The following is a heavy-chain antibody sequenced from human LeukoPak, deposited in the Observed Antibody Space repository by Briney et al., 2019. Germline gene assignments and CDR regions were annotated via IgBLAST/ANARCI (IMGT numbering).Heavy chain of an antibody. Sequence: SVKVSCKASGLTSSSYAISWVRQAPGQGLEWRGGIIRIFGTANYAQKCQGRVTITTDESTSTAYMELSSLRSEDTAVYYCARDGGPAAATGYFDYWGQGTLVTVSS. D-gene: IGHD2-2*01. CDR1: GLTSSSYA. CDR2: IIRIFGTA. V-gene: IGHV1-69*05. CDR3: ARDGGPAAATGYFDY. J-gene: IGHJ4*02.